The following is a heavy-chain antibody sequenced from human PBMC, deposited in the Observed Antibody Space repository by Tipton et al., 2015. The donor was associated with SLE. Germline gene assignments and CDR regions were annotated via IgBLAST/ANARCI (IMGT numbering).Heavy chain of an antibody. CDR1: GGSFSGYY. CDR3: ARGLTMIVVVTLDY. Sequence: LRLSCAVYGGSFSGYYWSWIRQPPGKGLEWIGEINHSGSTNYNPSLKSRVTISMDTSKNQLSLKLSSVTAADTAVYYCARGLTMIVVVTLDYWGQGTLVTVSS. V-gene: IGHV4-34*01. CDR2: INHSGST. D-gene: IGHD3-22*01. J-gene: IGHJ4*02.